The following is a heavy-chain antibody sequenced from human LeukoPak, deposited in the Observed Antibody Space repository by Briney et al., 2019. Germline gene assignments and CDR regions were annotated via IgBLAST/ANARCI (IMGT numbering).Heavy chain of an antibody. CDR2: IYASGST. D-gene: IGHD1-14*01. V-gene: IGHV4-4*07. J-gene: IGHJ6*02. CDR1: GGSISSYY. Sequence: SGTLSLTCTVSGGSISSYYWSWIRQPAGKGLEWIGRIYASGSTNYNPSLKSRVTMSVDTSKNQFSLKLSSVTAADTAVYYCAGTSILPDYYYGMDVWGQGTTVTVSS. CDR3: AGTSILPDYYYGMDV.